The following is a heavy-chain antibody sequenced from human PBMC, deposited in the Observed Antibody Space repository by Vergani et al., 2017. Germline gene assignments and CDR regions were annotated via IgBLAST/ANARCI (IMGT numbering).Heavy chain of an antibody. J-gene: IGHJ6*02. CDR1: GYTFIGYY. V-gene: IGHV1-2*02. CDR2: INPNSGGT. CDR3: VRGDDYVWGSYRGYGMDV. Sequence: QVQLVQSGAEVKKPGASVKVSCKASGYTFIGYYMHWVRQAPGQGLEWMGWINPNSGGTNYAQKFQGRVTMTRDTSISTAYMELSRLRSDDTAVYYCVRGDDYVWGSYRGYGMDVWGQGTTVTVSS. D-gene: IGHD3-16*02.